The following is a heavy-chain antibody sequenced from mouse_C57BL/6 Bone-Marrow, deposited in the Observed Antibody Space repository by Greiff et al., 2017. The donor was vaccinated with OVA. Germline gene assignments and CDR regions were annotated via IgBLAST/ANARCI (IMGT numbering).Heavy chain of an antibody. D-gene: IGHD1-1*01. CDR2: IDPSDSYT. CDR3: ARVYYGSSGDY. Sequence: VQLKQPGAELVKPGASVKLSCKASGYTFTSYWMQWVKQRPGQGLEWIGEIDPSDSYTNYNQKFKGKATLTVDTSSSTAYMQLSSLTSEDSAVYYCARVYYGSSGDYWGQGTTLTVSS. CDR1: GYTFTSYW. J-gene: IGHJ2*01. V-gene: IGHV1-50*01.